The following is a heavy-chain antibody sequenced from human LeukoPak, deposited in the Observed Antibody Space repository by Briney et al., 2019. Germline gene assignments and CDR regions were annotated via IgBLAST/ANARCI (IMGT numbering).Heavy chain of an antibody. CDR3: ARRGGAMDTAMTFDY. D-gene: IGHD5-18*01. CDR1: GYSISSGYY. J-gene: IGHJ4*02. Sequence: SETLSLTCTVSGYSISSGYYWSWIRQPPGKGLEWIGYIYYSGSTNYNPSLKSRVTISVDTSKNQSSLKLSSVTAADTAVYYCARRGGAMDTAMTFDYWGQGTLVTVSS. V-gene: IGHV4-59*08. CDR2: IYYSGST.